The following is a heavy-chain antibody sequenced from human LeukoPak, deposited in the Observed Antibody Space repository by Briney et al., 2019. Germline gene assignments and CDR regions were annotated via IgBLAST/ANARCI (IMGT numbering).Heavy chain of an antibody. CDR1: GFTFSSYS. D-gene: IGHD2-2*01. Sequence: PGGSLRLSCAASGFTFSSYSMNWVRQAPGKGLEWVSYISSSSSTIYYADSVKGRFTISRDNAKNSLYLQMNSLRAEDTAVYYCARDLVVPASYYMDVWGKGTTVTVSS. CDR3: ARDLVVPASYYMDV. CDR2: ISSSSSTI. V-gene: IGHV3-48*01. J-gene: IGHJ6*03.